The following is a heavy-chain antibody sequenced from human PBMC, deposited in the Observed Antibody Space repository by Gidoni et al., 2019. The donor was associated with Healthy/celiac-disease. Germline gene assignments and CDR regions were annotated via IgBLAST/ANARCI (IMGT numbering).Heavy chain of an antibody. CDR2: IYSGGST. Sequence: EVQLVESGGGLIQPGGSMRLSCAASGFTVSRNYMSWVRQGPGKGLEWVSVIYSGGSTYYADSVKGRFTISRDNSKNTLYLQMNSLRAEDTAVYYCARVGPSIAAAARGPFDPWGQGTLVTVSS. J-gene: IGHJ5*02. V-gene: IGHV3-53*01. CDR1: GFTVSRNY. CDR3: ARVGPSIAAAARGPFDP. D-gene: IGHD6-13*01.